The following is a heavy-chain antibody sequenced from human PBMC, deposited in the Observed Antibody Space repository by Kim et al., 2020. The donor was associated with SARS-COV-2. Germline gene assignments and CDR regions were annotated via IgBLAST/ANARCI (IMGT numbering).Heavy chain of an antibody. Sequence: GGSLRLSCTASGFSFSSYEMDWVRQAPGKGLEWVSQIGSGGSPIHYADSVRGRFTISRDNAKNSLYLQMNSLRAEDTAVYYCAREDPLSSSWNEDALDIWGQGTVVTVSS. CDR2: IGSGGSPI. CDR1: GFSFSSYE. CDR3: AREDPLSSSWNEDALDI. V-gene: IGHV3-48*03. D-gene: IGHD1-1*01. J-gene: IGHJ3*02.